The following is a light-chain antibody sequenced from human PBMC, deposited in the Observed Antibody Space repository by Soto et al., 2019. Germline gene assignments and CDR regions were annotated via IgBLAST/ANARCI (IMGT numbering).Light chain of an antibody. J-gene: IGKJ3*01. CDR3: QQSYSLPPT. CDR2: AAF. CDR1: QSISDY. Sequence: DIQMTQSPSCLSASVGDRVTITCRASQSISDYLNWYQQKPGTAPKLLITAAFSLQSGVPSRFTGSGSGTHFTLTISNLQPEDFATYYCQQSYSLPPTFGPGTKVDIK. V-gene: IGKV1-39*01.